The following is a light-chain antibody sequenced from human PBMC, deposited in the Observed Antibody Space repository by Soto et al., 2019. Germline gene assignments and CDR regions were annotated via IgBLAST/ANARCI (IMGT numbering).Light chain of an antibody. CDR1: QSISTY. Sequence: DIQMTQSPSSLSASVGDRVTITCRASQSISTYLNWYQQKAGLAPKLLIYAASSLQSGVPSRFSGSGSGTDFTLTISSLQPEDFATYYCQQSYSLWTFGQGTKVDIK. J-gene: IGKJ1*01. CDR2: AAS. CDR3: QQSYSLWT. V-gene: IGKV1-39*01.